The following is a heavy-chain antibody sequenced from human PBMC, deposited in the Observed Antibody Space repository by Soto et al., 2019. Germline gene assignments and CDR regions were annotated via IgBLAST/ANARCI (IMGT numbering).Heavy chain of an antibody. V-gene: IGHV3-30*18. CDR2: ISYDGSNK. D-gene: IGHD1-26*01. CDR1: GFTFSSYG. J-gene: IGHJ4*02. CDR3: AKALYSGSYSAYFDY. Sequence: LRLSCAASGFTFSSYGMHWVRQAPGKGLEWVAVISYDGSNKYYADSVKGRFTISRDNSKNTLYLQMNSLRAEDTAVYYCAKALYSGSYSAYFDYWGQGTLVTVSS.